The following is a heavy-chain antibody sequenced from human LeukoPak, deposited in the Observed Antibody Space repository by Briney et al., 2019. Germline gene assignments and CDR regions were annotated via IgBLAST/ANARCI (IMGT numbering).Heavy chain of an antibody. CDR1: GFTFSSYA. V-gene: IGHV3-30-3*01. Sequence: GGSLRLSCAASGFTFSSYAMHWVRQAPGKGLEWVAVISYDGSNKYYADSVKGRFTISRDNSKNTLYLQMNSLRAEDTAVYYCARGRADFWSGYCMDVWGQGTTVTVSS. J-gene: IGHJ6*02. CDR2: ISYDGSNK. CDR3: ARGRADFWSGYCMDV. D-gene: IGHD3-3*01.